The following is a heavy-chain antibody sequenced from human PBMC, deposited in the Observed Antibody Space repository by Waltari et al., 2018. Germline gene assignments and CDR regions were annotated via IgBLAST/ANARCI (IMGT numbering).Heavy chain of an antibody. J-gene: IGHJ6*02. CDR2: IWYDGMNK. Sequence: QVQLVESGGGVVQPGRSLRLSCAASGFTFSSYGMHWVRQAPGKGLEWVAVIWYDGMNKYYAASVKGRFTISRDNSKNTLYLQMNSLRAEDTAVYYCARDEYSYEDPDGMDVWGQGTTVTVSS. CDR1: GFTFSSYG. D-gene: IGHD5-18*01. V-gene: IGHV3-33*01. CDR3: ARDEYSYEDPDGMDV.